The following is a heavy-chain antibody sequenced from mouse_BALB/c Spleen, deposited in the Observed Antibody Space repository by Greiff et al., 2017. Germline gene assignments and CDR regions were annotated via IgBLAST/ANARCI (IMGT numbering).Heavy chain of an antibody. J-gene: IGHJ2*01. CDR1: GFTFSSYA. Sequence: EVKVEESGGGLVKPGGSLKLSCAASGFTFSSYAMSWVRQSPEKRLEWVAEISSGGSYTYYPDTVTGRFTISRDNAKNTLYLEMSSLRSEDTAMYYCARGDYYFDYWGQGTTLTVSS. V-gene: IGHV5-9-4*01. CDR3: ARGDYYFDY. CDR2: ISSGGSYT.